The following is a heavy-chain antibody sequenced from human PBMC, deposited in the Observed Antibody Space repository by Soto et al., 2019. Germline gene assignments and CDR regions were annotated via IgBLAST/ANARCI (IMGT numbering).Heavy chain of an antibody. Sequence: GGSLRLSCAASGFTFTNYAMSWVRQSPGKGLGWVSAISASGGSTYYADSVKGRFTISRDNSKNTLYLQMNSLRAEDTAVYYCAKDYDILPGFPYYFDCWGQGTLVTVS. CDR1: GFTFTNYA. J-gene: IGHJ4*02. CDR2: ISASGGST. CDR3: AKDYDILPGFPYYFDC. D-gene: IGHD3-9*01. V-gene: IGHV3-23*01.